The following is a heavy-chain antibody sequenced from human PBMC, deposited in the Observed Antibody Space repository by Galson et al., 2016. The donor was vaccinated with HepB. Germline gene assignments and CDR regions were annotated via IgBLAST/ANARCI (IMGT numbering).Heavy chain of an antibody. CDR1: GYAFTGYY. CDR3: ARELDDYGDFSGWFDR. D-gene: IGHD4-17*01. J-gene: IGHJ5*02. Sequence: SVKVSCKASGYAFTGYYMHWVRQAPGQGLEWMGRINPNSGGTNYKQKFQGRVTMTRDTSISTAYMELNLRSVTAADTAVYYCARELDDYGDFSGWFDRWGQGTLVTVSS. CDR2: INPNSGGT. V-gene: IGHV1-2*02.